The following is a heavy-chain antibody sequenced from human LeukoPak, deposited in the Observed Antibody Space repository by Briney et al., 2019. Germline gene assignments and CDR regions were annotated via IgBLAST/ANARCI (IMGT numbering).Heavy chain of an antibody. CDR2: IKSKTDGGRT. J-gene: IGHJ4*02. CDR3: TREYYDGRAYSSDY. Sequence: SLRLSCTGSGFTCGDYGRGWLRQAPGKGLERVGFIKSKTDGGRTEYPESGKGKFPSLRDDYKRMAYLQRNSLKTEDTVVYYCTREYYDGRAYSSDYWGQGTLVTVSS. CDR1: GFTCGDYG. D-gene: IGHD3-22*01. V-gene: IGHV3-49*03.